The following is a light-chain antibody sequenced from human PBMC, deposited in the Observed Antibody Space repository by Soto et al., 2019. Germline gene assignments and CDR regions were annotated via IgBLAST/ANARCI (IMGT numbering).Light chain of an antibody. CDR2: DVA. CDR1: SSDVGGYNY. J-gene: IGLJ1*01. V-gene: IGLV2-14*01. CDR3: TSYTTSSTYV. Sequence: QSVLTQPDSVSGSPGQSIALSRTGTSSDVGGYNYVSWYQQHPGKAPKLMLYDVAIRPSGVSDRFSGSKSGNTASLTISGLQAEDEADYFCTSYTTSSTYVFGTGTKLTVL.